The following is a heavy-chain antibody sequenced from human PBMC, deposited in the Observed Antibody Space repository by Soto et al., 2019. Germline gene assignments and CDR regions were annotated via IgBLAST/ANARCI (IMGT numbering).Heavy chain of an antibody. CDR1: GFTFSSCG. CDR3: ASGWEPDNYGMDV. CDR2: IWYDGSNK. Sequence: SLRLSCAASGFTFSSCGMHWVRQAPGKGLEWVAVIWYDGSNKYYADSVKGRFTISRDNSKNTLYLQMNSLRAEDTAVYYCASGWEPDNYGMDVWGQGTTVTAP. D-gene: IGHD1-26*01. V-gene: IGHV3-33*01. J-gene: IGHJ6*02.